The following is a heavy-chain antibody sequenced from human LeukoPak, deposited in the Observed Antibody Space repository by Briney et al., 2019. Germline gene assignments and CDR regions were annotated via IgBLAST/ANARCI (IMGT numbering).Heavy chain of an antibody. J-gene: IGHJ6*03. V-gene: IGHV3-23*01. CDR1: GFTLSSYA. D-gene: IGHD3-10*01. CDR2: ISASGGST. Sequence: GGSLRLSCAASGFTLSSYAMSWVRQAPGKGLEWVSSISASGGSTNYADSVNGRFTISRDNSKNPVYLQMNSLRAEDTAVYYCAKVMKGSERLTMVRGVIIKTAGLYYMDVWGKGTTVTVSS. CDR3: AKVMKGSERLTMVRGVIIKTAGLYYMDV.